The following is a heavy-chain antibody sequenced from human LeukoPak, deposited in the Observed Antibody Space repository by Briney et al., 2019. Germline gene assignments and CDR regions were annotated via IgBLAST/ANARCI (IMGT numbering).Heavy chain of an antibody. CDR1: GGSISTYY. J-gene: IGHJ5*02. CDR2: IYASGST. V-gene: IGHV4-4*07. D-gene: IGHD6-19*01. Sequence: SETLSLTCTVSGGSISTYYWSWNRQPAGKGLEWIGRIYASGSTNYNPSLKSRVTMSVDTSKNQFSLKVSSVTAADTAVYYCARGMYAVAGTSWFDPWGPGTLVTVSS. CDR3: ARGMYAVAGTSWFDP.